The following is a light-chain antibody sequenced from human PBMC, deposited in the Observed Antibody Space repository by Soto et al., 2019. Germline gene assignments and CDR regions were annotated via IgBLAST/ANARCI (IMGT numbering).Light chain of an antibody. Sequence: DIQMTQSPSSLSASVGDRVTITCRASQSISTNLNWYHQKPGKAPKLLIYAASSLQSGVPSRFSGSGSGTDFTLTISSLQPEDFATYYCQQSYSTPPFTFGPGTKVDVK. CDR2: AAS. CDR1: QSISTN. CDR3: QQSYSTPPFT. V-gene: IGKV1-39*01. J-gene: IGKJ3*01.